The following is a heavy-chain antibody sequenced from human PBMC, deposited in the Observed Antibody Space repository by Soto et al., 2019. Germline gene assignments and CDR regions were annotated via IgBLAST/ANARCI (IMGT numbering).Heavy chain of an antibody. CDR3: ALRSMAVVPEY. CDR1: GASFSGFY. D-gene: IGHD3-22*01. J-gene: IGHJ4*02. CDR2: LYYGRSA. V-gene: IGHV4-59*01. Sequence: QVQLQESGPGLVKPPEPLSLTAAASGASFSGFYCWWIRNPPGKGLDSIGYLYYGRSANYNPSLKSRVTLSVDTSTNQCSLTLSSMTAADTAVYYCALRSMAVVPEYWGQGTLVTVSS.